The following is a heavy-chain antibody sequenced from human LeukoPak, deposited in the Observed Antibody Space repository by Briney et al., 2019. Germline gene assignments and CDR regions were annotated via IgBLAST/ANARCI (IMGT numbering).Heavy chain of an antibody. CDR1: GGSFSGYY. Sequence: SETLSLTCAVYGGSFSGYYWSWLRQPPGKGLEWIGEINHSGSTNYNPSLKSRVTISVDTSKNQFSLKLSSVTAADTAVYYCARGQLISVLLWFGERNFQHWGQGTLVTVSS. CDR2: INHSGST. V-gene: IGHV4-34*01. D-gene: IGHD3-10*01. CDR3: ARGQLISVLLWFGERNFQH. J-gene: IGHJ1*01.